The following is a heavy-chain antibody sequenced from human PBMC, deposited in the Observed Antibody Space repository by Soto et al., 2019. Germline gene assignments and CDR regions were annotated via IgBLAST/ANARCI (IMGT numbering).Heavy chain of an antibody. J-gene: IGHJ1*01. V-gene: IGHV1-18*04. Sequence: GASVKVSCKASGYTFTSYGISWVRQAPGQGLEWMGWISAYNGNTNYAQKFQGRVTMTTDTSTSTADMELRSLRSDDTAVYYCVRVYDYWSGYHPNEYFQHWGQGTLVTVSS. CDR2: ISAYNGNT. CDR1: GYTFTSYG. D-gene: IGHD3-3*01. CDR3: VRVYDYWSGYHPNEYFQH.